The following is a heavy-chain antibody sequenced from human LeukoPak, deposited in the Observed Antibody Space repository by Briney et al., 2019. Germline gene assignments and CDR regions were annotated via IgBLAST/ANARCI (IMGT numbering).Heavy chain of an antibody. V-gene: IGHV1-18*01. J-gene: IGHJ4*02. D-gene: IGHD5-12*01. CDR1: GYTFTSYG. Sequence: GASVKVSCKASGYTFTSYGIRWVRHAPGQGLEWMGCISAYNGNTNYAQKLQGRVTMTTDTSTSTAYMELRSLRSDDTGVYFCARRGRGYYFDYWGQGTLVTVSS. CDR2: ISAYNGNT. CDR3: ARRGRGYYFDY.